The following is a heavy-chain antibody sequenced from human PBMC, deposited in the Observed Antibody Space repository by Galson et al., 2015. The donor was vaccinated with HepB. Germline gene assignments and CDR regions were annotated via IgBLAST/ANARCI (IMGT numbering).Heavy chain of an antibody. D-gene: IGHD6-13*01. Sequence: SVKVSCKASGGTFSSYAISWVRQAPGQGLEWMGGIIPIFGTANYAQKFQGRVTITADKSTSTAYMELSSLRSEDTAVYYCARDLGYSSSLYSWSLDYWGQGTLVTVSS. V-gene: IGHV1-69*06. CDR3: ARDLGYSSSLYSWSLDY. CDR2: IIPIFGTA. CDR1: GGTFSSYA. J-gene: IGHJ4*02.